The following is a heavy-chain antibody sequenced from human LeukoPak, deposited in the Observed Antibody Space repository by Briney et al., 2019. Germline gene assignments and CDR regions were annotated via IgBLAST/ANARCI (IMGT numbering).Heavy chain of an antibody. V-gene: IGHV4-39*01. J-gene: IGHJ4*02. CDR2: IYYSGST. CDR3: ASRDYDILTGPLDY. D-gene: IGHD3-9*01. CDR1: GGSISSSSYY. Sequence: PSETLSLTCTVSGGSISSSSYYWGWIRQPPGKGLEWIGSIYYSGSTYYNPSLKSRVTISVDTSKNQFSLKLSSATAADTAVYYCASRDYDILTGPLDYWGQGTLVTVSS.